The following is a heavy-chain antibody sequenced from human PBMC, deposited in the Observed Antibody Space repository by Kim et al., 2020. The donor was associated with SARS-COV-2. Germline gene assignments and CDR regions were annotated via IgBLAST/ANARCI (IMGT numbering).Heavy chain of an antibody. CDR1: GFTFSSYA. Sequence: GGSLRLSCAASGFTFSSYAMSWVRQAPGKGLEWVSAISGSGGSTYYADSVKGRFTISRDNSKNTLYLQMNSLRAEDTAVYYCAKDYARTAMVLGAFDIWGQGTMVTVSS. CDR2: ISGSGGST. D-gene: IGHD5-18*01. V-gene: IGHV3-23*01. J-gene: IGHJ3*02. CDR3: AKDYARTAMVLGAFDI.